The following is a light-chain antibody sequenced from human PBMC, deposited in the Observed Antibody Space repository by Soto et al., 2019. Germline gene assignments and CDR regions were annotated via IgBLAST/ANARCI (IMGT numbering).Light chain of an antibody. V-gene: IGKV3-15*01. J-gene: IGKJ2*01. CDR3: QQGHNWPLT. CDR1: QSISSE. CDR2: GAS. Sequence: EIVMTQSPATLSVSPGESATLSCRASQSISSELAWYQQKPGQPPRLLIYGASTRATGVPARFTGSGSGSDFTRTISGLQSEDVAVYYCQQGHNWPLTFGQGTRLEI.